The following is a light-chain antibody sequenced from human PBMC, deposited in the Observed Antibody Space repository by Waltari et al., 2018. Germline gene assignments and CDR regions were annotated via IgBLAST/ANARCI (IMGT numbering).Light chain of an antibody. CDR2: EVS. Sequence: SALTQPPSPSGSPGQSVAIPCTGTSPDVGGYNPVSWYQHHPGKAPKLMIYEVSKRPSGVPDRFSGSKSGNTASLTVSGLRAEDEADYYCASYGGRNNWIFGGGTKLTVL. CDR3: ASYGGRNNWI. J-gene: IGLJ2*01. V-gene: IGLV2-8*01. CDR1: SPDVGGYNP.